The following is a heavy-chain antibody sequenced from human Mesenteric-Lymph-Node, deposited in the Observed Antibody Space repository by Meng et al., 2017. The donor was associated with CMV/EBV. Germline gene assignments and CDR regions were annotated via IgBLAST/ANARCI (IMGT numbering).Heavy chain of an antibody. CDR1: GFTFSSYG. D-gene: IGHD5-18*01. V-gene: IGHV3-33*06. Sequence: GGSLRLSCAASGFTFSSYGMHWVRQAPGKGLEWVAVIWYDGSNKYYADSVKGRFTISRDNSKNTLYLQVNSLRAEDTAVYYCAKDQGYSYGYYFDYWGQGTVVTVSS. CDR3: AKDQGYSYGYYFDY. CDR2: IWYDGSNK. J-gene: IGHJ4*02.